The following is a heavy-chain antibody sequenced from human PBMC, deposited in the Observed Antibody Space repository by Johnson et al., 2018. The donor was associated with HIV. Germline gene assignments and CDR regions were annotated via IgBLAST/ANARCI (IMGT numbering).Heavy chain of an antibody. D-gene: IGHD3-3*01. CDR2: ISYDGSNK. V-gene: IGHV3-33*05. Sequence: QMLLVESGGGVVQPGRSLRLSCAASGFTFSSYGMHWVRQAPGKGLEWVAVISYDGSNKYYADSVKGRFTISRDNSKNTLYLQMNSLRAEDTAVYYCAIDPILYYFWSGYLADAFDIWGQGTMVTVSS. J-gene: IGHJ3*02. CDR3: AIDPILYYFWSGYLADAFDI. CDR1: GFTFSSYG.